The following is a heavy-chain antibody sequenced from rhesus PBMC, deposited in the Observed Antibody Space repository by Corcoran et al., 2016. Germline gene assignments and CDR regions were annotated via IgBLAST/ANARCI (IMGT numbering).Heavy chain of an antibody. J-gene: IGHJ3*01. Sequence: EVQLGESGGGLVQPGGSLRLSCAASGFTCSSDGMSWVRQAPGKGLEWVSYISNGGGSTYYADSVKGRFTISIANSKTTLSLHMHSLRAEDTAVYYCAKDRDAFDFWGQGLRVTVSS. CDR3: AKDRDAFDF. CDR1: GFTCSSDG. CDR2: ISNGGGST. V-gene: IGHV3S5*01.